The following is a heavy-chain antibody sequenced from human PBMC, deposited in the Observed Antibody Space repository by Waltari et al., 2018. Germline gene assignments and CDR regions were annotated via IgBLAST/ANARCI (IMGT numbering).Heavy chain of an antibody. CDR2: MYYDGHT. V-gene: IGHV4-39*07. D-gene: IGHD6-6*01. CDR1: GGAFSNTTYY. Sequence: QLQLQESGPGLVKPSETLSLICSVSGGAFSNTTYYWVWSRQPPGKGLEWIGTMYYDGHTDYCSSLKRRVNMSFDMSTNKFALKLTFRTAAETAVYYCARQRQDEYNYYYMAAWGKGTTVTVYS. CDR3: ARQRQDEYNYYYMAA. J-gene: IGHJ6*03.